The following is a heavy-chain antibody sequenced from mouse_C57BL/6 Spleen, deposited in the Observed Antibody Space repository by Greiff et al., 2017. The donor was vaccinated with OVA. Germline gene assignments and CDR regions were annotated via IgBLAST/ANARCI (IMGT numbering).Heavy chain of an antibody. CDR1: GYTFTSYW. J-gene: IGHJ4*01. V-gene: IGHV1-69*01. CDR3: AGGWRYRAYAMGE. Sequence: QVQLQQPGAELVMPGASVKLSCKASGYTFTSYWMHWVKQRPGQGLEWIGEIDPSDSYTNYNQKFKGKSTLTVDKSSSTAYMQLSSLTSEDSAVYYGAGGWRYRAYAMGEWGQGAAVTVAA. CDR2: IDPSDSYT. D-gene: IGHD2-12*01.